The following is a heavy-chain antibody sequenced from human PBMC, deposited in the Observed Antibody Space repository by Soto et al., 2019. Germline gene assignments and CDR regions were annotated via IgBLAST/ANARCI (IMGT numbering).Heavy chain of an antibody. J-gene: IGHJ4*02. D-gene: IGHD4-17*01. V-gene: IGHV4-61*01. CDR1: GGSISSSSYY. CDR2: IYYSGST. CDR3: ARRYGASFDY. Sequence: SETLSLTCTVSGGSISSSSYYWSWIRQPPGKGLEWIGYIYYSGSTNYNPPLKSRVTISVDTSKNQFSLKLSSVTAADTAVYYCARRYGASFDYWGQGTLVTVSS.